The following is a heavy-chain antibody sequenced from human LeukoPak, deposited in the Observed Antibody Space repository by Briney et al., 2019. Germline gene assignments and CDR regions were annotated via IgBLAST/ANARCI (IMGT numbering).Heavy chain of an antibody. D-gene: IGHD4-17*01. CDR1: GGSFSGYY. V-gene: IGHV4-34*01. CDR2: INHSAST. Sequence: SETLSLTCAVYGGSFSGYYWSWIRQPPGKGLEWIGEINHSASTNYNPSLKSRVTISLDTSKNHFSLRLTSLTAADTAVYYCARHGFYGDSARRKFDPWGQGTLVTVSS. J-gene: IGHJ5*02. CDR3: ARHGFYGDSARRKFDP.